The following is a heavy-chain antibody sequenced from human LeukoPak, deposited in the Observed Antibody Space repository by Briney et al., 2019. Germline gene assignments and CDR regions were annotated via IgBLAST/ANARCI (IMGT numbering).Heavy chain of an antibody. D-gene: IGHD5-18*01. CDR1: GFTFSSYC. CDR2: ISSSSSYI. CDR3: ARGGIQLWRTQGYGMDV. Sequence: GGSLRLSCAASGFTFSSYCKNWVRQAPGKGLEWVSSISSSSSYIYYADSVKGRFTISRDNAKNSLYLQMNSLRAEDTAVYYCARGGIQLWRTQGYGMDVGGRGTTVTVSS. J-gene: IGHJ6*02. V-gene: IGHV3-21*01.